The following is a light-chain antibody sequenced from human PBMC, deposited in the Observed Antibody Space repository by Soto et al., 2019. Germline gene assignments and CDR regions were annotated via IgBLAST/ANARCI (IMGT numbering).Light chain of an antibody. V-gene: IGLV1-51*01. CDR1: SSNIRGNS. CDR2: DDN. Sequence: QSVVTHPPSVSPAPGHKVTISFSGSSSNIRGNSVSWYQQLPGTAPKLIIYDDNKRPSGIPDRFPGSKSGTSATLGITGFQTGDEADYYCGSSDSSLSAYVFGTWTKVPVL. CDR3: GSSDSSLSAYV. J-gene: IGLJ1*01.